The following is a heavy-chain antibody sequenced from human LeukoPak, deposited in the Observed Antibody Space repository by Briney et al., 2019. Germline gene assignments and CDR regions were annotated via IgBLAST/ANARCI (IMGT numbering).Heavy chain of an antibody. J-gene: IGHJ3*02. D-gene: IGHD3-10*01. V-gene: IGHV3-23*01. Sequence: GGSLRLSCAASRFTFSSYAISWVRQAPGKGLEWVSGISNSGGSRNYADSVKGRFTISRDNSKNTLYLQMNSLRAEDTAVYYCARGRSITLLRGVAMSDGFDIWGQGAMVTVSS. CDR2: ISNSGGSR. CDR3: ARGRSITLLRGVAMSDGFDI. CDR1: RFTFSSYA.